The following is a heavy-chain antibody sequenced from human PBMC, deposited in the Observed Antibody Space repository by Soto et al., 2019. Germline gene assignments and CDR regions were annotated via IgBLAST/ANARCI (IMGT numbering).Heavy chain of an antibody. D-gene: IGHD3-10*01. CDR2: VTDDGKRQ. Sequence: QVQLVESGGRVVQPGASLRLSCVASGFAFTDYAIHWVRQAPGKGLEWLAFVTDDGKRQYYADSVKGRFTISRDNFKDTVYLQMTSLRTDDTAVYYCARNWVLRGIIKKGAVDYWGQGTLVTVSS. V-gene: IGHV3-30*04. CDR1: GFAFTDYA. J-gene: IGHJ4*02. CDR3: ARNWVLRGIIKKGAVDY.